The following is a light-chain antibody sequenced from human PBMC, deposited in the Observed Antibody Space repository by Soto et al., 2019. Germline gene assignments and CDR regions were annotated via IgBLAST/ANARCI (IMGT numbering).Light chain of an antibody. Sequence: QSALTQPASLSGSPGQSITISCTGTSSDVGGYNYVSWYQQHPGKAPKLMIYDVSNRPSGVSNRFSGSKSGNTASLTISGLQAEDEADYYCSSYTSSSTPFVVFGGWTKLTVL. V-gene: IGLV2-14*01. CDR2: DVS. J-gene: IGLJ2*01. CDR3: SSYTSSSTPFVV. CDR1: SSDVGGYNY.